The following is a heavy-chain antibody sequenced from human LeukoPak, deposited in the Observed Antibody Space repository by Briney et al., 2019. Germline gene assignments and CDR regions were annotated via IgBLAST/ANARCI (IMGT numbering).Heavy chain of an antibody. Sequence: GGSLRLSCAASGFTFSDYYMSWIRQAPGKGLEWVSYISSSGSTIYYADSVKGRFTISRDNAKNSLCLQMNSLRAEDTAVYYCARDLYDYVWGSPIIGYWGQGTLVTVSS. CDR1: GFTFSDYY. J-gene: IGHJ4*02. D-gene: IGHD3-16*01. V-gene: IGHV3-11*04. CDR2: ISSSGSTI. CDR3: ARDLYDYVWGSPIIGY.